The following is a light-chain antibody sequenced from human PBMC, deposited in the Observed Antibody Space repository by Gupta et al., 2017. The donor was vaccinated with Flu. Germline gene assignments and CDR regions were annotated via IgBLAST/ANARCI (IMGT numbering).Light chain of an antibody. CDR2: GAS. V-gene: IGKV3-15*01. J-gene: IGKJ3*01. CDR3: QQTYT. CDR1: QTVSSN. Sequence: EIVLTQSPATLSVSPGERATLSCRASQTVSSNLAWYQHKPGQAPRLLIYGASTRATGVPARFSGSGSGTEFTLTISSLQSEDFAVYDCQQTYTFGHGTTVEIK.